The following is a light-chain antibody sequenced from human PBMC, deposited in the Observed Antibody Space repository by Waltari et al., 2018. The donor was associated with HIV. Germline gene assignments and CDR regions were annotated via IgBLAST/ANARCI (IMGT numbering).Light chain of an antibody. CDR3: QRYNSAPRT. CDR1: QDISNY. J-gene: IGKJ1*01. V-gene: IGKV1-27*01. CDR2: AAS. Sequence: DLQMTQSPPSLSGSVGDKFTITCRASQDISNYVAWYQQKPGKIPQLLIYAASTLQSGVPSRFSGGGSGTEFNFTIRSLQPEDVGTYYCQRYNSAPRTFGQGSTV.